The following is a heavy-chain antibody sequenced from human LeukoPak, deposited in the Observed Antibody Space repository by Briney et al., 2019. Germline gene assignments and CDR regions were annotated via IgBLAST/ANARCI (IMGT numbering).Heavy chain of an antibody. J-gene: IGHJ4*02. V-gene: IGHV3-53*01. CDR3: AREVPPKIDN. CDR2: IYSDRTT. CDR1: GFTVSRNY. Sequence: PGGSLRLSCAASGFTVSRNYMSWVRQAPGEGLEWVSIIYSDRTTNYADSVKGRFIISRDNSKNTLYLQMNSLRADDTAVYYCAREVPPKIDNWGQGTLVTVSS.